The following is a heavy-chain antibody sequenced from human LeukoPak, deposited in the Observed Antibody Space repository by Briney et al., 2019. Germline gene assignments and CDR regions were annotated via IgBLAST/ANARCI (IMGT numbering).Heavy chain of an antibody. CDR2: LNNDGST. CDR1: GFTVSNNH. CDR3: AGAGGYSVY. V-gene: IGHV3-66*01. Sequence: GGSLRLSCAASGFTVSNNHMNWVGQAPGKGLECFSVLNNDGSTYYADSVKGRFTTSRDSSKNTVYLQTNSLRAEDTAVYYCAGAGGYSVYGSQGTLVTVSS. D-gene: IGHD5/OR15-5a*01. J-gene: IGHJ4*02.